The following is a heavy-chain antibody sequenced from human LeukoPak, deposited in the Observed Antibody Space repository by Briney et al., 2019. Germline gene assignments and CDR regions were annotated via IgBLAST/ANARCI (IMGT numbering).Heavy chain of an antibody. V-gene: IGHV3-33*01. CDR3: ALVVIGEYYFDY. CDR2: IWYDGSNK. J-gene: IGHJ4*02. Sequence: PGGSLRLSCAASGFTFSSYGMHWVRQAPGKGLEWVAVIWYDGSNKYYADSVKGRFTISRDNSKNTLYLQMNSLRAEDTAVYYCALVVIGEYYFDYWGQGTLVTVSS. D-gene: IGHD3-22*01. CDR1: GFTFSSYG.